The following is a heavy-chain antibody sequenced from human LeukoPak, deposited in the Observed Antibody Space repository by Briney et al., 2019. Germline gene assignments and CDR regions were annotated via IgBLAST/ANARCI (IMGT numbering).Heavy chain of an antibody. V-gene: IGHV1-69*13. CDR3: ARGQMVYAIVDYYYGMDV. J-gene: IGHJ6*02. CDR2: IIPIFGTA. Sequence: VALVTVSCKASGGTFSSYAISWVRQAPGQGLEWMGGIIPIFGTANYAQKFQGRVTITADESTSTAYMELSSLRSEDTAVYYCARGQMVYAIVDYYYGMDVWGQGTTVTVSS. CDR1: GGTFSSYA. D-gene: IGHD2-8*01.